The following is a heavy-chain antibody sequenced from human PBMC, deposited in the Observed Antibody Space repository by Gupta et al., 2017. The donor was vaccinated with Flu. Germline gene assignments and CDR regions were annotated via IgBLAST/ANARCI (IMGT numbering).Heavy chain of an antibody. D-gene: IGHD6-6*01. J-gene: IGHJ6*02. Sequence: VQLVQPGAEGKKPEASAQVYCKDSGYTFTGYYMHWVRTASGQRREWMGWIKPNSGGTNDAQKFQDSVTMTRDTSISAAYMELSRLRSDDTAVYYCARDREYSSSSDPLQYYYYGMDVWGQGTTVTVSS. CDR2: IKPNSGGT. CDR3: ARDREYSSSSDPLQYYYYGMDV. V-gene: IGHV1-2*02. CDR1: GYTFTGYY.